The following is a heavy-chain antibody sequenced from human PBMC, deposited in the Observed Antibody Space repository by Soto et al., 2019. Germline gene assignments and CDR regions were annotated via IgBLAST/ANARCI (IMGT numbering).Heavy chain of an antibody. J-gene: IGHJ5*02. Sequence: ASVKVSCKASGGTFSSYAISWVRQAPGQGLEWMGGIIPIFGTANYAQKFQGRVTITADESTSTAYMELSSLRSEDTAVYYCAREIKYSGYDVGPRNWNNNWFDPWGQGTLVTVSS. CDR1: GGTFSSYA. CDR3: AREIKYSGYDVGPRNWNNNWFDP. D-gene: IGHD5-12*01. V-gene: IGHV1-69*13. CDR2: IIPIFGTA.